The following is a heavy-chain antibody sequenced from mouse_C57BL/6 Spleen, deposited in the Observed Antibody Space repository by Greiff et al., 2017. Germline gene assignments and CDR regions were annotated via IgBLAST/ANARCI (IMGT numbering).Heavy chain of an antibody. CDR2: ISSGSSTI. J-gene: IGHJ4*01. Sequence: EVQGVESGGGLVKPGGSLKLSCAASVFTFSDYGMHWVRQAPEKGLEWVAYISSGSSTIYYADTVKGRFTISRDNAKNTLFLQMTSLRSEDTAMYYCARPGTGAMDYWGQGTSVTVSS. D-gene: IGHD4-1*01. CDR1: VFTFSDYG. CDR3: ARPGTGAMDY. V-gene: IGHV5-17*01.